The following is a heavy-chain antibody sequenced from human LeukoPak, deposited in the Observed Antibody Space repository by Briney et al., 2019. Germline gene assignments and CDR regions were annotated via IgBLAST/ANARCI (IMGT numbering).Heavy chain of an antibody. V-gene: IGHV1-69*13. CDR2: IIPIFGTG. D-gene: IGHD6-13*01. CDR3: ARGWSSSWYSPYYYYYYMDV. J-gene: IGHJ6*03. CDR1: GGTFSSYA. Sequence: SVKVSCKASGGTFSSYAISWVRQAPGQGLEWMGGIIPIFGTGNYAQKFQGRVTITADESTSTAYMELSSLRSEDTAVYYCARGWSSSWYSPYYYYYYMDVWGKGTTVTISS.